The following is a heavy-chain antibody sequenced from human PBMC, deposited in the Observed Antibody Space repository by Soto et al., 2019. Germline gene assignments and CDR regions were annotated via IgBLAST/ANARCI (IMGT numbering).Heavy chain of an antibody. J-gene: IGHJ5*01. CDR3: AHKRDVSRGFKS. CDR2: IYWDDDQ. V-gene: IGHV2-5*02. Sequence: QIILKESGPTLVKPTQTLTLTCTFSGFSFSINGVAVGWIRQPPGQALEWLALIYWDDDQRYNPSLKNRLTITKDTSRNQVVLTMTNMDPVDTATYYCAHKRDVSRGFKSWGQGTLVTVSS. CDR1: GFSFSINGVA.